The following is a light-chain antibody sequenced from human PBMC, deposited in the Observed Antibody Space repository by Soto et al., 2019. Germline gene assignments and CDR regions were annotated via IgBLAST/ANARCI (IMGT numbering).Light chain of an antibody. CDR3: QTWGPGTVV. CDR2: LNSDGSH. CDR1: SGHSDYA. V-gene: IGLV4-69*01. Sequence: QLVLTQSPSVSASVGASVKLTCTLSSGHSDYAIAWHQQQPEKGPRFLMNLNSDGSHSKGDGIPDRFSGSSSGTERYLTISRLQSEDEADYYCQTWGPGTVVFGGGTKVTVL. J-gene: IGLJ2*01.